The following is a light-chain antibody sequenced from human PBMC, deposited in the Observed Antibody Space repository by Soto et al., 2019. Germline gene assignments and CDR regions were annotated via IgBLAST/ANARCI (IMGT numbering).Light chain of an antibody. V-gene: IGLV2-23*01. Sequence: QSALTQPASVSGSPGQSITISCAGTGSDVGAYNLVSWYQQHPGKAPKLIICEDKTRPSGIYNSISGSKSDETASQTISWLQAEDEADYFCCSYAGTVAYVFGTGT. J-gene: IGLJ1*01. CDR3: CSYAGTVAYV. CDR1: GSDVGAYNL. CDR2: EDK.